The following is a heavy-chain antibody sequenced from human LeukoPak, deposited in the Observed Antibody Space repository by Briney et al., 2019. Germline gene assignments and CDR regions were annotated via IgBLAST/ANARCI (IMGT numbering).Heavy chain of an antibody. V-gene: IGHV3-48*03. CDR1: GFSFSRHQ. J-gene: IGHJ4*02. Sequence: GGSLRLSCAASGFSFSRHQMDWARQAPGKGLEWVAYISEDGGYTTDYADSVKGRFSISRDDAEKSMYLQMDSRSAEDAVIYYCWRDWGTGGAHCDFWGQGTLVSVSS. CDR2: ISEDGGYTT. CDR3: WRDWGTGGAHCDF. D-gene: IGHD2-8*02.